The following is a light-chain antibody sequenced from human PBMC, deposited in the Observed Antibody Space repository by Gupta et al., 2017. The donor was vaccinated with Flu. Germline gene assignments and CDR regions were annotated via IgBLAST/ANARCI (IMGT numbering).Light chain of an antibody. CDR2: LGS. Sequence: DIVLTQSPLSLPVTPGEPASISCRSSQSLLHSNGYNHLDWYLHRPGQSPQLLIYLGSYRASGVPDRFSGRGSDTDFTLKITRVEAEDVGVYYCMQSLQTPTFGPGTRVDIK. J-gene: IGKJ3*01. V-gene: IGKV2-28*01. CDR3: MQSLQTPT. CDR1: QSLLHSNGYNH.